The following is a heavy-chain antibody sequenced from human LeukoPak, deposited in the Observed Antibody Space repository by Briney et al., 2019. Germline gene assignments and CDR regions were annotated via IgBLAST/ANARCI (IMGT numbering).Heavy chain of an antibody. Sequence: PGGSLRLSCAASGFTVSSNYMSWVRQAPGKGLEWVSVIYSGGSTYYADSVKGRFTISRDNSKNTLYLQMNSLRAEDTAVYYCARALDYYGSGSYHYWGQGTLVTVSS. CDR2: IYSGGST. V-gene: IGHV3-53*01. J-gene: IGHJ4*02. CDR3: ARALDYYGSGSYHY. D-gene: IGHD3-10*01. CDR1: GFTVSSNY.